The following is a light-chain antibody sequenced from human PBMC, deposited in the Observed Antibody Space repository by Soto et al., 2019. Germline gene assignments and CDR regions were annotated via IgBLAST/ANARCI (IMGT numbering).Light chain of an antibody. CDR2: GAS. CDR1: KSVSSSY. CDR3: QQYGISPRIP. V-gene: IGKV3-20*01. Sequence: EIVLTQSPGTLSLSPGERATLSCRASKSVSSSYLAWYQQKPGQAPRLLIYGASSRATGIPDRFSGSGSGTDFTLTISRLEPEDFAVYYCQQYGISPRIPFGPGTKVDIK. J-gene: IGKJ3*01.